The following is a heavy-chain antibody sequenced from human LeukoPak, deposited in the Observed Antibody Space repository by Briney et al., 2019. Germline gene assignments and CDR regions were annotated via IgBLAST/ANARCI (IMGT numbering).Heavy chain of an antibody. D-gene: IGHD5-24*01. CDR3: AKVKEVAWALDY. CDR2: IYSGGNT. V-gene: IGHV3-53*01. CDR1: GFSVSNNY. Sequence: GGSLRLSCAASGFSVSNNYMSWVRQAPGKGVEWVSVIYSGGNTYYADSVKGRFAISRDYSRNTVYLQMNSLRAEDTAVYYCAKVKEVAWALDYWGQGTLVTVSS. J-gene: IGHJ4*02.